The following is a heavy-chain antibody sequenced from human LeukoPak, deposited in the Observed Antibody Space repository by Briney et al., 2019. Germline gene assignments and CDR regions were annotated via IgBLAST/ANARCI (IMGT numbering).Heavy chain of an antibody. CDR2: IWYDGSNK. CDR1: GFTFSSYG. Sequence: GGSLRLSCAASGFTFSSYGMHWVRQAPGKGLEWVAVIWYDGSNKYYADSVKGRFTISRDNAKNSLYLQMNSLRAEDTAVYYCARDRLVVPAAIHHYYYYMDVWGKGTTVTVSS. CDR3: ARDRLVVPAAIHHYYYYMDV. D-gene: IGHD2-2*01. J-gene: IGHJ6*03. V-gene: IGHV3-33*01.